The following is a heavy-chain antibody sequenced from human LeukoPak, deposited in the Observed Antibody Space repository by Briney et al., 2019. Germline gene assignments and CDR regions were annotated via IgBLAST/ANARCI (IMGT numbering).Heavy chain of an antibody. D-gene: IGHD2-15*01. CDR2: INGDGSST. V-gene: IGHV3-74*01. Sequence: PGGSLRLSCAASGFTFSGYWMQWVRQAPGKGLVWVSRINGDGSSTTYADSVKGRFTISRDNAKSTLYLQMNSLRAEDAAVYYCARTPYYYAMDVWGQGTTVTVSS. CDR3: ARTPYYYAMDV. J-gene: IGHJ6*02. CDR1: GFTFSGYW.